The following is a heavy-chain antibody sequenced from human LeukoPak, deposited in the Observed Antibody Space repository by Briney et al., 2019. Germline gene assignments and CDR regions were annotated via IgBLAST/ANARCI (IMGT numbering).Heavy chain of an antibody. V-gene: IGHV3-53*01. CDR1: GFTVSSNY. Sequence: GGSLRLSCAASGFTVSSNYMSCVRQAPGKGLEWVSVIYSGGNTYYADSVKGRFTISRDNSKNTLYLHMNSLRAEDTAVYYCARETGVYYFDYWGQGTLVTVSS. J-gene: IGHJ4*02. D-gene: IGHD6-13*01. CDR3: ARETGVYYFDY. CDR2: IYSGGNT.